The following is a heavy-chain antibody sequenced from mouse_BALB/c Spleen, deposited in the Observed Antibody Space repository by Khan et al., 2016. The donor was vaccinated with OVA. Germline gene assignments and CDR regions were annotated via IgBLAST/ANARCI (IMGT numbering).Heavy chain of an antibody. D-gene: IGHD2-14*01. Sequence: VQLQQSGPDLVKPGASVKISCKASGYSFTAYYMHWVKESHGKTLECIGRINPSNGDATYNQKFRGKAILTVDKSSTTAYMELRSLTSEDPAVYYCVIVYEFFPYWGQGTLVTFSA. V-gene: IGHV1-18*01. J-gene: IGHJ3*01. CDR2: INPSNGDA. CDR3: VIVYEFFPY. CDR1: GYSFTAYY.